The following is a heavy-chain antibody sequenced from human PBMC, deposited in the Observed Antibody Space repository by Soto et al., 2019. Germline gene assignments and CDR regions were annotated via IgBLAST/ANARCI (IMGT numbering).Heavy chain of an antibody. CDR1: GYTFTSYG. CDR3: ARDGLKQPYTYYYGMDV. V-gene: IGHV1-18*04. CDR2: ISAYNGNT. J-gene: IGHJ6*02. D-gene: IGHD3-16*01. Sequence: ASVKVSCKASGYTFTSYGISWVRQAPGQGLEWMGWISAYNGNTNYAQKLQGRVTMTTDTSTSTAYMERRSLRSDDTAVYYCARDGLKQPYTYYYGMDVWGQGTTVTVSS.